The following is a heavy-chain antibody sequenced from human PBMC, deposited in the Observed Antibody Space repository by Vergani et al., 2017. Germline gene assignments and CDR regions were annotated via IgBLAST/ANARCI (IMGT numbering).Heavy chain of an antibody. V-gene: IGHV1-2*02. Sequence: VQLVQSGAEVRKPGASVTVSCTASGYIFKNNYIHWLRQAPGQGLEWMGRITPQNGGTQYAEKFKGRVTMTRDTSITTAYMELTSLTSDDTAVYYCVRGGTFDWLSTWGQGTLVTVSS. CDR2: ITPQNGGT. CDR3: VRGGTFDWLST. J-gene: IGHJ5*02. D-gene: IGHD3-9*01. CDR1: GYIFKNNY.